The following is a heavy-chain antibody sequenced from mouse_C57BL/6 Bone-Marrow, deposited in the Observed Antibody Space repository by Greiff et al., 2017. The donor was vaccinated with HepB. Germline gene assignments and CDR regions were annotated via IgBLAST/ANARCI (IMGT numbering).Heavy chain of an antibody. CDR3: ARRWAIYYGSSYGYFDV. Sequence: QVQLQQPGTELVKPGASVKLSCKASGYTFTSYWMHWVKQRPGQGLEWIGNINPSNGGTNYNEKFKSKATLTVDKSSSTAYMQLSSLTSEATAVYYDARRWAIYYGSSYGYFDVWGTGTTVTVSS. J-gene: IGHJ1*03. CDR2: INPSNGGT. CDR1: GYTFTSYW. D-gene: IGHD1-1*01. V-gene: IGHV1-53*01.